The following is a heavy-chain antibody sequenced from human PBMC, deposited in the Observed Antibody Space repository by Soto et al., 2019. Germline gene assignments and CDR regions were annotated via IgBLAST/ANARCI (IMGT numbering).Heavy chain of an antibody. CDR2: ISSSSSYI. Sequence: EVQLVESGGGLVKPGGSLRLSCAASGFTFSSYSMNWVRRAPGKGLEWVSSISSSSSYIYYAYSVKGRFTISRDNAKNSLYLQMNSLRAEDTAVYYCARVDEQLGGDYYGMDVWGQGTTVTVSS. CDR1: GFTFSSYS. D-gene: IGHD6-13*01. J-gene: IGHJ6*02. V-gene: IGHV3-21*01. CDR3: ARVDEQLGGDYYGMDV.